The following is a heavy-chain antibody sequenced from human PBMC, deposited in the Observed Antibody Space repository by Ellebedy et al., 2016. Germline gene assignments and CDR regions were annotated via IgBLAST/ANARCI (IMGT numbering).Heavy chain of an antibody. CDR2: IYHSGST. V-gene: IGHV4-38-2*02. CDR1: GFTFSSYA. CDR3: AREVGADFDY. J-gene: IGHJ4*02. D-gene: IGHD1-26*01. Sequence: ESLKISXAASGFTFSSYAMSWVRQAPGKGLEWIGSIYHSGSTYYNPSLKSRVTISVDTSKNQFSLKLSSVTAADTAVYYCAREVGADFDYWGQGTLVTVSS.